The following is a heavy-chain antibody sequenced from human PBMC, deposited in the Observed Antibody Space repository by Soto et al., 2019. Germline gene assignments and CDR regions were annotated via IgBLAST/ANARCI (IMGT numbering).Heavy chain of an antibody. J-gene: IGHJ3*02. CDR1: GYTFTSYG. CDR3: ARDLGAAPYGWKYAFDI. D-gene: IGHD3-10*01. V-gene: IGHV1-18*04. Sequence: QVQLVQSGAEVKKPGASVKVSCKASGYTFTSYGISWVRQAPGQGLEWMGWISAYNGNTNYAQKLQGRVTMTADTSTSTAYMELRSLRSDDTAVYYCARDLGAAPYGWKYAFDIWGQGTMVTVSS. CDR2: ISAYNGNT.